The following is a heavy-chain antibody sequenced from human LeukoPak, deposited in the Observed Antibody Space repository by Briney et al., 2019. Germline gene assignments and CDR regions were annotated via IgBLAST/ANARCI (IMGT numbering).Heavy chain of an antibody. D-gene: IGHD6-19*01. J-gene: IGHJ4*02. Sequence: PGGPLRLSCAVSGFTFNTYAMHWVRQAPGKGLEWVAVISYDGNNKYYADSVKGRFTISRDTSKSTLYLQMNSLRAEDTAVYYCARSYRSGWHYFDYWGQGTLVIVSS. V-gene: IGHV3-30-3*01. CDR2: ISYDGNNK. CDR1: GFTFNTYA. CDR3: ARSYRSGWHYFDY.